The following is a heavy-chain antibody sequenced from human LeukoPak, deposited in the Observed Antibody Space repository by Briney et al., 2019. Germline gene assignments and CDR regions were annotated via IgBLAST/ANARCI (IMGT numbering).Heavy chain of an antibody. V-gene: IGHV3-23*01. D-gene: IGHD3-3*01. CDR2: ISVGAEYI. J-gene: IGHJ4*02. CDR1: GFTFSTYV. CDR3: ASGPPFLKYFEY. Sequence: GGSLRLSCAASGFTFSTYVMNWFSQAPGKGLEWVSTISVGAEYIFYADSVKGRFTISRDDSNNALYLQMHSLRAEDTALYYCASGPPFLKYFEYWGQGTLVTVSS.